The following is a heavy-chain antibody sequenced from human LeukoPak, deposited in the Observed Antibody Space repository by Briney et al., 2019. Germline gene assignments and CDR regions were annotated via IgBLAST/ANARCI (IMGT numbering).Heavy chain of an antibody. CDR1: GYTFTSYG. J-gene: IGHJ4*02. CDR3: ARDRVTDSSGYYYDPRHYFDY. CDR2: IIPIFGTA. V-gene: IGHV1-69*13. Sequence: GASVKVSCKASGYTFTSYGISWVRQAPGQGLEWMGGIIPIFGTANYAQKFQGRATITADESTSTAYMELSSLRSEDTAVYYCARDRVTDSSGYYYDPRHYFDYWGQGTLVTVSS. D-gene: IGHD3-22*01.